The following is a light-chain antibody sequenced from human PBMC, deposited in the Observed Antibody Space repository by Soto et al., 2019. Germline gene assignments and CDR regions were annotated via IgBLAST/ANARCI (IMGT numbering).Light chain of an antibody. CDR3: QHYSTSAFT. CDR1: QSVSNY. J-gene: IGKJ3*01. V-gene: IGKV3-20*01. Sequence: EIVLTQSPGTLSLSPGERATLSCRASQSVSNYLVWNRQRPGQAPRLLIHGASIRATGIPDRFSGSGSGTDFTLTISRLEPEDFAVYYCQHYSTSAFTFGPGTRVDIK. CDR2: GAS.